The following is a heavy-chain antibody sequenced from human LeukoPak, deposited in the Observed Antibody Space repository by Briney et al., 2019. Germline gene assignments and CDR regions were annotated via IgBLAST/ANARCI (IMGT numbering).Heavy chain of an antibody. CDR2: ISYDGSNK. V-gene: IGHV3-30*03. Sequence: GRSLRLSCAASGFTLSSYGMHWVRQAPGKGLEWVAVISYDGSNKYYADSVKGRFTISRDNSKNTLYLQMNGLRVEDTAVYYCTRGVPASSTYYYDYWGQGTLVTVSS. CDR1: GFTLSSYG. CDR3: TRGVPASSTYYYDY. D-gene: IGHD6-13*01. J-gene: IGHJ4*02.